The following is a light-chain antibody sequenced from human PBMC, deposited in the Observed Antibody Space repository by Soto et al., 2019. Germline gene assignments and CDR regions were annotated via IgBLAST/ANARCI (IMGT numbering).Light chain of an antibody. CDR1: QHISTN. CDR3: QQYNNWPPNT. Sequence: EIAVTQSPATLSLSPLMRATLSFSSSQHISTNLAWYQQKPGQAPRLLIYYASTRATGIPDRFSGSGSGTEFTLTISSLQSEDFAVYYCQQYNNWPPNTFGQGTRLEIK. V-gene: IGKV3-15*01. CDR2: YAS. J-gene: IGKJ5*01.